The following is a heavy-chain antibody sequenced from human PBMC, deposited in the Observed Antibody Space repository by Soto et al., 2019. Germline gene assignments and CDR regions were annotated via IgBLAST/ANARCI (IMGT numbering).Heavy chain of an antibody. CDR2: ISYDGSNK. CDR3: AKRGAASSPTTVLGPYYYYYYMDV. D-gene: IGHD4-4*01. CDR1: GFTFSSYG. V-gene: IGHV3-30*18. J-gene: IGHJ6*03. Sequence: PGGSLRLSCAASGFTFSSYGMHWVRQAPGKGLEWVAVISYDGSNKYYADSVKGRFTISRDNSKNTLYLQMNSLRAEDTAVYYCAKRGAASSPTTVLGPYYYYYYMDVWGKGTTDTVSS.